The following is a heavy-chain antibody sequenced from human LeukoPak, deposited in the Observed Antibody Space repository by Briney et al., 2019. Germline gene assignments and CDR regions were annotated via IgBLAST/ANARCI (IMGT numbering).Heavy chain of an antibody. CDR2: IWYDGSNK. V-gene: IGHV3-33*01. Sequence: GGSLRLSCAASGFTFSSYGMHWVRQAPGKGLEWGAVIWYDGSNKYYADSVKGRFTISRDNSKNTLYLQMNSLRAEDTAVYYCARDGQGVVVTALYYFDYWGQGTLVTVSS. J-gene: IGHJ4*02. CDR3: ARDGQGVVVTALYYFDY. D-gene: IGHD2-21*02. CDR1: GFTFSSYG.